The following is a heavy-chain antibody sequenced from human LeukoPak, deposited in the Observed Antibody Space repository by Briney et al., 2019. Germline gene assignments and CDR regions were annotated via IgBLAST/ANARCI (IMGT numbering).Heavy chain of an antibody. V-gene: IGHV3-66*01. CDR2: IYSGGST. CDR3: ARGPDSSNWYEPVDY. D-gene: IGHD6-13*01. Sequence: GGSLRLSCAASGFTVSSNYMSWVRQAPGKGLEWVSVIYSGGSTYHADSVKGRFTISRDNSKNTLYLQMNSLRAEDTAVYYCARGPDSSNWYEPVDYWGQGTLVTVSS. J-gene: IGHJ4*02. CDR1: GFTVSSNY.